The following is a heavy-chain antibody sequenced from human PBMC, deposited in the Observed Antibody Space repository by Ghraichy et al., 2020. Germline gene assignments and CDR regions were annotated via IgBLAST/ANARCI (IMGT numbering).Heavy chain of an antibody. CDR3: AKDKSVTALDY. J-gene: IGHJ4*02. V-gene: IGHV3-33*06. D-gene: IGHD1-14*01. CDR2: IWYDGSNK. CDR1: GITFSTSG. Sequence: GGSLRLSCAASGITFSTSGMHWVRQAPGKGLEWVAVIWYDGSNKYYADSVKGRFTISRDNSKNTVYLQMTSLRAEDTAVYYCAKDKSVTALDYWGQGTLVTVSS.